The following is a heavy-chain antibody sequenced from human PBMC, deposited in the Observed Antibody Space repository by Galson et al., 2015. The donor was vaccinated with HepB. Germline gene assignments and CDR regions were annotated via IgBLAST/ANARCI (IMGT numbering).Heavy chain of an antibody. D-gene: IGHD3-22*01. J-gene: IGHJ3*02. Sequence: SLRLSCAASGFTFSSYGMHWVRQAPGKGLEWVAVIWYDGSNKYYADSVKGRFTISRDNSKNTLYLQMNSLRAEDTAVYYCAREGGDSSGYGHAFDIWGQGTMVTVSS. CDR3: AREGGDSSGYGHAFDI. V-gene: IGHV3-33*01. CDR2: IWYDGSNK. CDR1: GFTFSSYG.